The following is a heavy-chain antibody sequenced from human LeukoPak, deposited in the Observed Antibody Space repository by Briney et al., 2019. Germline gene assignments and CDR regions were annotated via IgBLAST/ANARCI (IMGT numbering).Heavy chain of an antibody. Sequence: KASETLSLTCTVSGDSISNHYWSWIRQPPGKGLVWIGYIFYSGNIHYNPSLKSRVTMSVDTSKNQFSLRLSSVTPADTAVYYCARDRGEGIVGTFDYWGQGTLVTVSS. CDR2: IFYSGNI. D-gene: IGHD1-26*01. J-gene: IGHJ4*02. CDR1: GDSISNHY. V-gene: IGHV4-59*11. CDR3: ARDRGEGIVGTFDY.